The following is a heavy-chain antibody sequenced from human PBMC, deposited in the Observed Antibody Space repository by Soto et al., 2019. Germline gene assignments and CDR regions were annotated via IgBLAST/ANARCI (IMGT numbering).Heavy chain of an antibody. CDR1: GGSISSSSYY. Sequence: QLQLQESGPGLVKPSETLSLTCTVSGGSISSSSYYWGWIRQPPGKGLEWFGSIYYSGSTYYNPSLKSRVTISVDTSKNQFSLKLSSVTAADTAVYYCARLEAAAGTRVDYWGQGTLVTVSS. V-gene: IGHV4-39*01. D-gene: IGHD6-13*01. J-gene: IGHJ4*02. CDR2: IYYSGST. CDR3: ARLEAAAGTRVDY.